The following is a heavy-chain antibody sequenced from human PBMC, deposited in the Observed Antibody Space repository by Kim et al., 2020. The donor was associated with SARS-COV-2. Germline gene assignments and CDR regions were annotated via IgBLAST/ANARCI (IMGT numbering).Heavy chain of an antibody. D-gene: IGHD3-22*01. V-gene: IGHV4-31*03. CDR3: ARNYDSSEVDY. CDR1: GGSISSGGYY. CDR2: IYYSGST. J-gene: IGHJ4*02. Sequence: SETLSLTCTVSGGSISSGGYYWSWIRQHPGKGLEWIGYIYYSGSTYYNPSLKSRVTISVDTSKNQFSLKLSSVTAADTAVYYCARNYDSSEVDYWGQGTLVTVSS.